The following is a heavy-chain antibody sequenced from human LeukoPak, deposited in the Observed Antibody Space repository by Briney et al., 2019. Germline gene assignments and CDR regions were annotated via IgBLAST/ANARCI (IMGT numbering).Heavy chain of an antibody. CDR1: GFTFDDYA. J-gene: IGHJ4*02. Sequence: GGSLRLSCAASGFTFDDYAMHWVRQAPGKGLEWVSGISWNSGSIGYADSVKGRFTISRDNAKNSLYLQMNSLRAEDMALYYCARAQFWSGYFDYWGQGTLVTVSS. V-gene: IGHV3-9*03. D-gene: IGHD3-3*01. CDR2: ISWNSGSI. CDR3: ARAQFWSGYFDY.